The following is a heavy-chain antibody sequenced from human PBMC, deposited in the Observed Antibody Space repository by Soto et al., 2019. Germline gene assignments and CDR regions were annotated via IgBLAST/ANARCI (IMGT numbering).Heavy chain of an antibody. CDR3: ARQYYDYIWGSYRPYYFDY. Sequence: PSETLSLTCTVSGGSISSYYWSWIRQPPGKGLEWIGYIYYSGSTNYNPSLKSRVTISVDTSKNQFSLKLSSVTAADTAVHYCARQYYDYIWGSYRPYYFDYWGQGTLVTVSS. CDR2: IYYSGST. CDR1: GGSISSYY. D-gene: IGHD3-16*02. V-gene: IGHV4-59*08. J-gene: IGHJ4*02.